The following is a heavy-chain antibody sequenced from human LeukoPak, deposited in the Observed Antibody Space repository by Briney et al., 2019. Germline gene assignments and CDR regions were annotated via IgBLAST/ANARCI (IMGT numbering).Heavy chain of an antibody. CDR3: VRNWNLDS. J-gene: IGHJ4*02. CDR2: ILPDGSCK. CDR1: GFSFSVDW. D-gene: IGHD1-1*01. V-gene: IGHV3-7*01. Sequence: GGSLRLSCAASGFSFSVDWTSWVRQAPGKGLQWVANILPDGSCKNYGDSVKGRFTISRDNAKNSLFLQMDSLTAEDTAVYYCVRNWNLDSWGQGTLVTVSS.